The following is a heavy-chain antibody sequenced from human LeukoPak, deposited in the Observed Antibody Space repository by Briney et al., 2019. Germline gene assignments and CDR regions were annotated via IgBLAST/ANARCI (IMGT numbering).Heavy chain of an antibody. CDR2: IKQDGSEK. CDR1: GFTFRTFW. Sequence: GGSLRLSCAASGFTFRTFWMNWVRQAPGKGLEWVANIKQDGSEKYYVDSVKGRFTISRDNAKNSLYLQMNSLRAEDTAVYYCARGSSWYGAYYFDYWGRGTLVTVSS. J-gene: IGHJ4*02. CDR3: ARGSSWYGAYYFDY. V-gene: IGHV3-7*01. D-gene: IGHD6-13*01.